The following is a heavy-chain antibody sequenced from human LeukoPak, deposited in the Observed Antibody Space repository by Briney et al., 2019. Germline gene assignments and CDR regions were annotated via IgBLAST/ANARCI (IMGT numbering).Heavy chain of an antibody. CDR2: IRSKAYGGTT. J-gene: IGHJ4*02. V-gene: IGHV3-49*04. CDR3: TRLEWLSQSTFDY. D-gene: IGHD3-3*01. CDR1: GFTFGDYA. Sequence: AGGSLRLSCTAPGFTFGDYAMSWVRQAPGKGLEWVGFIRSKAYGGTTEYPASVKGRFTISTDDSQSIAYLQMNSLKTEHTAVYYCTRLEWLSQSTFDYWGQGTPVTVSS.